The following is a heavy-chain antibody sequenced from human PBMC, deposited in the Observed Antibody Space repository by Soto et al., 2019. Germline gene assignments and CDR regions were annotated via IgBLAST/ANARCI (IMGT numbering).Heavy chain of an antibody. Sequence: GGSLRLSCAASGFTLSEFYMSWIRQAPGKGLEWISHINWSGSYTNYAESVRGRFTISRDNAKNSVYLQMNSLGVEDTAFYFCARDISGPASGYDWFDSWGQGTLVTVSP. CDR1: GFTLSEFY. CDR3: ARDISGPASGYDWFDS. V-gene: IGHV3-11*06. CDR2: INWSGSYT. J-gene: IGHJ5*01. D-gene: IGHD5-18*01.